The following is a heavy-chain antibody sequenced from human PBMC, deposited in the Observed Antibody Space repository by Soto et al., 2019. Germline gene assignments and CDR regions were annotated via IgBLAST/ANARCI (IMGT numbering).Heavy chain of an antibody. Sequence: QVQLQESGPGLVKPSQTLSLTCAVSGGSVSSGGYSWGWIRQHPGKGLEWIGYIYTSGSTYYNPSLKSRVTMSVDTSKNQFSLKLSSVTAADAAVYYCARQYYDVLTGYSYFDYWGQGTLVTVS. D-gene: IGHD3-9*01. CDR3: ARQYYDVLTGYSYFDY. CDR2: IYTSGST. J-gene: IGHJ4*02. V-gene: IGHV4-31*02. CDR1: GGSVSSGGYS.